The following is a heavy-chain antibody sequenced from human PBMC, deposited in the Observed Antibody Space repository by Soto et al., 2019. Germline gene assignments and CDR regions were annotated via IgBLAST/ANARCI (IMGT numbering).Heavy chain of an antibody. CDR2: ILPMSRTA. J-gene: IGHJ4*02. D-gene: IGHD3-22*01. CDR1: GGTFSRYP. Sequence: QVQLVQSGAEVKKPWSSVKVSCKASGGTFSRYPISWVRQAPGQGLEWMGGILPMSRTANYAQKFQGRGTITADDSTRRVYMELTSLRSEDTAVYYCARGARGRLILITTTFEYWGQGTMVTVSS. V-gene: IGHV1-69*01. CDR3: ARGARGRLILITTTFEY.